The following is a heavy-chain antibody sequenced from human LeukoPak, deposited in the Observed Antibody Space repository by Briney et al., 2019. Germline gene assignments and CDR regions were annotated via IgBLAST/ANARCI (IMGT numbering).Heavy chain of an antibody. CDR2: IDYSGGDT. J-gene: IGHJ4*02. CDR3: AKDTPTTGYHLDS. CDR1: GFTVSSYE. V-gene: IGHV3-23*01. D-gene: IGHD1-1*01. Sequence: GASLRLCCTASGFTVSSYEMIWIRQAPGKGLEWVSSIDYSGGDTHYADSVKGRFTISRDNSKNTLYLQLSSLRGDDTAVYYCAKDTPTTGYHLDSWGQGTLVTVSS.